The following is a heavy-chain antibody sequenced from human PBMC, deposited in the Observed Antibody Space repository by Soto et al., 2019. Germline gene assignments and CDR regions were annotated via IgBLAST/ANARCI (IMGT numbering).Heavy chain of an antibody. CDR3: AREPTPTDNGDYSVYFAQ. D-gene: IGHD4-17*01. J-gene: IGHJ4*02. Sequence: QGQLVQPGAELKEPGGSVKVSCRSSGHTFSNYIFNWVRLAPGQGLEWLGGINAYNGKTEYARDFQARITMTADIATRTAYMKLSSLTSEDTAVYYCAREPTPTDNGDYSVYFAQWGQGTLVTVSS. V-gene: IGHV1-18*01. CDR2: INAYNGKT. CDR1: GHTFSNYI.